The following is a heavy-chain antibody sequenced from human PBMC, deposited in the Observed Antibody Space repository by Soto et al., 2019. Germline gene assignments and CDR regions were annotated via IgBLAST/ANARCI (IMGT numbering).Heavy chain of an antibody. D-gene: IGHD3-10*01. J-gene: IGHJ4*02. CDR3: ATNYGSWSTHFDY. CDR1: GDTFSFYT. CDR2: NIPMVGMA. V-gene: IGHV1-69*02. Sequence: QVQLVQSGAEVKKPGSSVRLSCTASGDTFSFYTISWVRQAPGQGPEWMGRNIPMVGMADYPQKFQGRVTISADKSTSTAYMLLSSLRSDDTAVYFCATNYGSWSTHFDYWGQGTLVTVSS.